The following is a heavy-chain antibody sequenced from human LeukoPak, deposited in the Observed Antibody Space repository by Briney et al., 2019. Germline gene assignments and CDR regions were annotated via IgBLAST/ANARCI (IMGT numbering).Heavy chain of an antibody. CDR1: GFTFSGYE. CDR2: ISSSGSTI. J-gene: IGHJ4*02. CDR3: ARYDILTGYPYYFDY. D-gene: IGHD3-9*01. Sequence: GGSLRLSCAASGFTFSGYEMNWVRQAPGKGLEWVSYISSSGSTIYYADSVKGRFTISRDNAKNSLYLQMNSLRAEDTAVYYCARYDILTGYPYYFDYWGQGTLVTVSS. V-gene: IGHV3-48*03.